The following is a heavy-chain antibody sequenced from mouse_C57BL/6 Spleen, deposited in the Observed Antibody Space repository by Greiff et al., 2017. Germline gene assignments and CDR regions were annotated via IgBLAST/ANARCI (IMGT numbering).Heavy chain of an antibody. CDR1: GYTFTDYN. D-gene: IGHD2-2*01. J-gene: IGHJ1*03. CDR2: INPNNGGT. Sequence: VHVKQSGPELVKPGASVKMSCKASGYTFTDYNMHWVTQSHGKSLEWIGYINPNNGGTSYNQKFKGKATLTVNKSSSTAYMELRSLTSEDSAVYYCARGGLRKYFDVWGTGTTATVSS. CDR3: ARGGLRKYFDV. V-gene: IGHV1-22*01.